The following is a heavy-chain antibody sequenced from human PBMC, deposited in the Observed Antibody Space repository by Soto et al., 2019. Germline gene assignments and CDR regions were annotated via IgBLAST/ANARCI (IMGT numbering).Heavy chain of an antibody. J-gene: IGHJ4*02. CDR1: GYTFNTYW. Sequence: EVQLGESGGGLVQPGGSLRLSCAASGYTFNTYWMQWVRQGPGKGPEWVSRLNSDGSFTSYADSVKGRFTVSRDNAKNTGYLQMNSLRVEDTAVYYCTRGIYDYGDYAGFDFWGQGTLVTVSS. CDR2: LNSDGSFT. V-gene: IGHV3-74*01. D-gene: IGHD4-17*01. CDR3: TRGIYDYGDYAGFDF.